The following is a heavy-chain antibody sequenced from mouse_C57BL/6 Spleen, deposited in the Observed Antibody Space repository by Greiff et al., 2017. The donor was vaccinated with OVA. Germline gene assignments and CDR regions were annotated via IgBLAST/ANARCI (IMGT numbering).Heavy chain of an antibody. CDR3: ARSGGNYWYFDV. Sequence: VQRVESGPELVKPGASVKISCKASGYAFSSSWMNWVKQRPGKGLEWIGRIYPGDGDTNYNGKFKGKATLTADKSSSTAYMQLSSLTSEDSAVYVCARSGGNYWYFDVWGTGTTVTVSS. CDR1: GYAFSSSW. CDR2: IYPGDGDT. J-gene: IGHJ1*03. V-gene: IGHV1-82*01. D-gene: IGHD2-1*01.